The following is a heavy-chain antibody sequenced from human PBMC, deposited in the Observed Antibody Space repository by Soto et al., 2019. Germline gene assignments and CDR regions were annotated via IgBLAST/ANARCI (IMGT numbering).Heavy chain of an antibody. CDR1: GFTFSDYY. D-gene: IGHD2-15*01. CDR3: ARDLRYCSGGSCYARPFDY. V-gene: IGHV3-11*01. CDR2: ISSSGSTI. Sequence: PGGSLRLSCAASGFTFSDYYMSWIRQAPGKGLDWVSYISSSGSTIYYADSVKGRFTISRDNAKNSLYLQMNSLRAEDTAVYYCARDLRYCSGGSCYARPFDYWGQGTLVTVSS. J-gene: IGHJ4*02.